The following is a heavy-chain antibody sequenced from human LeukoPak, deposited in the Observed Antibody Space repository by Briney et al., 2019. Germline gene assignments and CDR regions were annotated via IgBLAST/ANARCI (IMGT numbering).Heavy chain of an antibody. D-gene: IGHD3-9*01. V-gene: IGHV3-23*01. Sequence: GGSLRLSCAASGFTFSSYAMSWVRQAPGKGLEWVSAISGSGGSTYYADSVKGRFTISRDNSKNTLYLQMNSLRAEDTAVYYCARTHQVVDYGILTGYSWVDNPFDYWGQGTLVTVSS. CDR1: GFTFSSYA. CDR2: ISGSGGST. CDR3: ARTHQVVDYGILTGYSWVDNPFDY. J-gene: IGHJ4*02.